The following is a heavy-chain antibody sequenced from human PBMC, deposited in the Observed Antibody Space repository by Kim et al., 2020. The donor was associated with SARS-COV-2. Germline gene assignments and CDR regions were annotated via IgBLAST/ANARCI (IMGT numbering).Heavy chain of an antibody. V-gene: IGHV3-30-3*01. J-gene: IGHJ6*02. CDR1: GFTFSSYA. CDR2: ISYDGSNK. Sequence: GGSLRLSCAASGFTFSSYAMHWVRQAPGKGLEWVAVISYDGSNKYYADSVKGRFTIYSDNSKNTLYLQMNSLRAEDTAVYYCARDVCLRGMDVWGQGTTLTVSS. CDR3: ARDVCLRGMDV.